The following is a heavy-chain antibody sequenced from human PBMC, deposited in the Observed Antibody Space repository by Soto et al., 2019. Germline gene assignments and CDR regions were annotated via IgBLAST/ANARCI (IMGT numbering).Heavy chain of an antibody. Sequence: ASETLSLTCDVSGYSISSGYYWGWLRQSPGKGLEWIGSIFFTGTTYYNPSLNSQVTTSVGTSKNQFSLKLSSVTAADTAIYYCARVRLDNWFDPWGQGTLVTVSS. D-gene: IGHD6-19*01. CDR3: ARVRLDNWFDP. CDR2: IFFTGTT. V-gene: IGHV4-38-2*01. J-gene: IGHJ5*02. CDR1: GYSISSGYY.